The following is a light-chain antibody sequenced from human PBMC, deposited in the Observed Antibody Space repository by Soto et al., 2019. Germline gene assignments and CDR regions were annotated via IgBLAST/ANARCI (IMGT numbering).Light chain of an antibody. CDR1: KLGGKY. CDR2: DDT. CDR3: QAWDNSVV. J-gene: IGLJ2*01. V-gene: IGLV3-1*01. Sequence: SYELTQPPSVSVSPGQTATMTCSGDKLGGKYVCWYQQKPGQSPVLVIYDDTKLPSGIPERFSGSNSGNTATLTISGTQAMDEADYYCQAWDNSVVFGGGTKLTVL.